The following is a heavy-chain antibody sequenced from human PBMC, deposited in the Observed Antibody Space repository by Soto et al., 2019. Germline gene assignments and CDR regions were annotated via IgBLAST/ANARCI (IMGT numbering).Heavy chain of an antibody. V-gene: IGHV3-23*01. Sequence: GGSLRLSCAASGFTFSSYAMSWVRQAPGKGLEWVSAISGSGGSTYYADSVKGRFTISRDNSKNTLYLQMNSLRAEDTAVYYCAKDRYLITFGGVSDYWGQGTLVTVSS. D-gene: IGHD3-16*01. CDR2: ISGSGGST. CDR3: AKDRYLITFGGVSDY. CDR1: GFTFSSYA. J-gene: IGHJ4*02.